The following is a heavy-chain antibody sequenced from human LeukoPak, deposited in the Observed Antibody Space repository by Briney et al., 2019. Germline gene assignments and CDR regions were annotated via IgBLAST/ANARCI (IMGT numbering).Heavy chain of an antibody. D-gene: IGHD6-19*01. CDR3: AKGSSGWWVGWFDP. V-gene: IGHV3-9*03. J-gene: IGHJ5*02. Sequence: GGSLRLSCAASGFTLDDYAMHWVRQAPGKGLEWVSGISWNSGSIGYADSVKGRFTISRDNAKNSLYLQMNSLRAEDMALYYCAKGSSGWWVGWFDPWGQGTLVTVSS. CDR2: ISWNSGSI. CDR1: GFTLDDYA.